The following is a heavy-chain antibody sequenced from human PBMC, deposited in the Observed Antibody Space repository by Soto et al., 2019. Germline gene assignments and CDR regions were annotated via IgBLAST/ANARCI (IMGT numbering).Heavy chain of an antibody. CDR3: AKDTYYYDRSGYYTYDH. Sequence: QVQLVESGGGVVQPGRSLRLSCAASGFTFSSYGVHWVRQAPGKGLEWVASVSYDGSNKHYADSVKGRFTISRDNSRNPXDLKMNSLRAEDTAVYYCAKDTYYYDRSGYYTYDHWGQGTQVTVSS. CDR2: VSYDGSNK. J-gene: IGHJ4*02. V-gene: IGHV3-30*18. D-gene: IGHD3-22*01. CDR1: GFTFSSYG.